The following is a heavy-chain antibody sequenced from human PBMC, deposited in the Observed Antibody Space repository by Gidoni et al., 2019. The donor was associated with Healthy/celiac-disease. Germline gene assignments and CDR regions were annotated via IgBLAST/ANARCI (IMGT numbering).Heavy chain of an antibody. J-gene: IGHJ4*01. CDR2: IYYSGST. CDR3: ARERDHEHIVVY. Sequence: VQRQESGPGLAKACQTLSLTCTVSGGSISSGGYYWRWLRQHPGKGLQWSGYIYYSGSTDYNPSLKSRVTRSVDTSKNQFSLKLSSVTASDTAVYYCARERDHEHIVVYWGHGTLVTVSS. D-gene: IGHD2-21*01. V-gene: IGHV4-31*03. CDR1: GGSISSGGYY.